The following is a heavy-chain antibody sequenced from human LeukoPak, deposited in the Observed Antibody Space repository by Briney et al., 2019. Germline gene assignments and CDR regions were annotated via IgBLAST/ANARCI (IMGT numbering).Heavy chain of an antibody. CDR2: IDPSGGST. CDR1: AYTFSSYL. Sequence: ASVKVSCKAPAYTFSSYLLHWVRQAPGQGLEWMGMIDPSGGSTDYAQKFQGRITMTRDTSTSTVYMELSSLRSEDTAVYYCARDLGLRGVTNWFDPWGQGTLVTVSS. V-gene: IGHV1-46*01. D-gene: IGHD3-10*01. CDR3: ARDLGLRGVTNWFDP. J-gene: IGHJ5*02.